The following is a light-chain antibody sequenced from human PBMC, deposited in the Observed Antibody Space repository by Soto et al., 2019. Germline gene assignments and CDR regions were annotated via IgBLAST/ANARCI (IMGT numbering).Light chain of an antibody. V-gene: IGLV2-14*01. CDR1: SSDVGGFEY. CDR3: TSPTPGSLYV. Sequence: QSVLSQPASVSGSPGQSITISCTGTSSDVGGFEYVSWYQQYPGRVPKLLIYMVSNRPSGVSNRFSGSKSGNTASLTISGLQAEDEADYFCTSPTPGSLYVFGTGTKVTVL. J-gene: IGLJ1*01. CDR2: MVS.